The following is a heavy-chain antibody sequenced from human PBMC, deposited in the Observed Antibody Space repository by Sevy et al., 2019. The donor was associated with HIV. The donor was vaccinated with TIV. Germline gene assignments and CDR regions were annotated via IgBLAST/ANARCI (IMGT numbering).Heavy chain of an antibody. CDR3: AREGCTKPHDY. Sequence: GGFLRLSCAASGFTFSKYSMSWVRQPPGKGLEWVSTLSLGCGEINYADSVKVRFTISRDNSKSSVYLQMNNLRPDDTAVYYCAREGCTKPHDYWGQGTLVTVSS. CDR2: LSLGCGEI. J-gene: IGHJ4*02. CDR1: GFTFSKYS. D-gene: IGHD2-8*01. V-gene: IGHV3-23*01.